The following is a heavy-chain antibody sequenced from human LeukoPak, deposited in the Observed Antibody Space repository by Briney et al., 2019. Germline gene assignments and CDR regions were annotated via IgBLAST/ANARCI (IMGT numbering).Heavy chain of an antibody. V-gene: IGHV3-48*01. CDR2: IGIDSGNP. D-gene: IGHD1-1*01. J-gene: IGHJ4*02. CDR3: ARDHNYAFDN. CDR1: GFPSIVFS. Sequence: GGSLSPSCPASGFPSIVFSMNWVRQAHGKGREWISYIGIDSGNPQSADSVRGRFTISADTAKNSLYLQMNSLRVEDTAVYYCARDHNYAFDNWGQGTLVSVAS.